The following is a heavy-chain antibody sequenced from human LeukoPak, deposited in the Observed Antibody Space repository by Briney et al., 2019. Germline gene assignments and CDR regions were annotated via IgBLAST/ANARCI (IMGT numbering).Heavy chain of an antibody. Sequence: PSETLFLTCSVSGGSVYSSSNYWGWFRQPPGKGLEWIGSFYSIEKTYYSPSFQSRATLSAGASNNQLSLKLSSVTAADTAVYYCARGRVAGRVDYWGQGTLVTVSS. J-gene: IGHJ4*02. CDR1: GGSVYSSSNY. D-gene: IGHD1-26*01. CDR3: ARGRVAGRVDY. CDR2: FYSIEKT. V-gene: IGHV4-39*01.